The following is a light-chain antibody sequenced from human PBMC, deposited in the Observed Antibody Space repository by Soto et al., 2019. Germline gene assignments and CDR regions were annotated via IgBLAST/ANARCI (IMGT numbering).Light chain of an antibody. CDR2: GAS. Sequence: EILMTQSPATLSPSPGERAALSCRASQSINSDLAWYQQKPGQPPRLLIYGASTRPTGVPSRFTGSESGSDFTLTISGLQSEDFAVYYCQQGHSWPLTFGQGTRLEIK. J-gene: IGKJ2*01. CDR3: QQGHSWPLT. V-gene: IGKV3-15*01. CDR1: QSINSD.